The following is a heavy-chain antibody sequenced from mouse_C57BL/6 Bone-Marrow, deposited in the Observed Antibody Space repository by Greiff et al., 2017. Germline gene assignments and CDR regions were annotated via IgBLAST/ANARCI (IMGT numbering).Heavy chain of an antibody. CDR1: GYTFTSYW. D-gene: IGHD2-3*01. J-gene: IGHJ3*01. CDR2: IDPSDSFT. CDR3: SRGGLLPFAY. Sequence: QVQLQQPGAELVMPGASVKLSCKASGYTFTSYWMHWVKQRPGQGLEWIGGIDPSDSFTNYNQKFKGKSTLTVDKSSSPAYMQLSSLTSEDSAVYYCSRGGLLPFAYWGQGTRVTVSA. V-gene: IGHV1-69*01.